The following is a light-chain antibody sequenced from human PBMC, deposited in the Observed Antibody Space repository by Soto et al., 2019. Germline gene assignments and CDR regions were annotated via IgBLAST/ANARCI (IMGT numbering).Light chain of an antibody. Sequence: ILMTQSPDTLSVSPGERATLSCRASQSVSINLAWYQQKPGQAPRLLIYDASTRATGIPARFSGSGSGTDFTLTISSLEPEDSAVYHCQQYGSSWWAFGQGTRLEIK. CDR2: DAS. V-gene: IGKV3D-15*01. J-gene: IGKJ5*01. CDR3: QQYGSSWWA. CDR1: QSVSIN.